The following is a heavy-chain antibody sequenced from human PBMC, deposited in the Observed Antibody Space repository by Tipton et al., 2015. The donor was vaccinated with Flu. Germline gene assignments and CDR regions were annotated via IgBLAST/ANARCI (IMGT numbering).Heavy chain of an antibody. J-gene: IGHJ4*02. D-gene: IGHD1-20*01. Sequence: CAASGFTFSNSAMSWVRQAPGKGLEWVSAITGGGDRTYYTDSVKGRFTISRDNSKNMMYLQMSSLRAGDTALYFCAKDLDNWNDGAYFDSWGQGTLVTVSS. V-gene: IGHV3-23*01. CDR3: AKDLDNWNDGAYFDS. CDR1: GFTFSNSA. CDR2: ITGGGDRT.